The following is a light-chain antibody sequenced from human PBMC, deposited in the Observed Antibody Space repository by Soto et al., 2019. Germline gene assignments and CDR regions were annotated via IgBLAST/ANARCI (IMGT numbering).Light chain of an antibody. Sequence: VLTQSPGTLSLSPGERATLSCRASQSVISSHFAWYQQKPGQAPRLLISSSSIRATGVPERFSASGSGTAFTLTISRLEPEDSAVYYCHQYGNSPLTFGQGTRVDIK. CDR2: SSS. CDR3: HQYGNSPLT. V-gene: IGKV3-20*01. CDR1: QSVISSH. J-gene: IGKJ1*01.